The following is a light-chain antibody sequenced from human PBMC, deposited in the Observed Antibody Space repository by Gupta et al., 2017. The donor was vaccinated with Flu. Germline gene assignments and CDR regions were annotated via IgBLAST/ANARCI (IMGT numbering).Light chain of an antibody. Sequence: SSDVGGYNYVSWYQQHPGKAPKLMIYEVNKRPSGVPDRFSGSKSGNTASLTVSGLQAEDGADYYCSAYAGSNNFEVFGGGTKLTVV. CDR1: SSDVGGYNY. CDR3: SAYAGSNNFEV. V-gene: IGLV2-8*01. CDR2: EVN. J-gene: IGLJ2*01.